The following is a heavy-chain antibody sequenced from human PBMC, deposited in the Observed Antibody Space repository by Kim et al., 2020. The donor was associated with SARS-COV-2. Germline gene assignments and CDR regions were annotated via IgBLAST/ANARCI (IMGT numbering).Heavy chain of an antibody. J-gene: IGHJ4*02. CDR3: ARDSPMGIAVAGLDY. Sequence: GGSLRLSCAASGFTFSSYGMHWVRQAPGKGLEWVAVISYDGSNKYYADSVKGRFTISRDNSKNTLYLQMNSLRAEDTAVYYCARDSPMGIAVAGLDYWGQGTLVTVSS. V-gene: IGHV3-33*05. D-gene: IGHD6-19*01. CDR2: ISYDGSNK. CDR1: GFTFSSYG.